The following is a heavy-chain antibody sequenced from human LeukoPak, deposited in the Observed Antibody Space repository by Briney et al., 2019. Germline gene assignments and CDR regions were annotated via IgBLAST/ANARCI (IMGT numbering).Heavy chain of an antibody. V-gene: IGHV3-23*01. CDR3: AKGGDHGDSERWLDP. CDR2: ITGSGGST. D-gene: IGHD4-17*01. CDR1: GFTFSSYV. Sequence: GGSLRLSCAASGFTFSSYVMSWVRQPPGKGLEWVSGITGSGGSTFYADSVKGRFTISRDNSKKTLFLQMKSLRGDDTAVYYCAKGGDHGDSERWLDPWGQGTLVTASS. J-gene: IGHJ5*02.